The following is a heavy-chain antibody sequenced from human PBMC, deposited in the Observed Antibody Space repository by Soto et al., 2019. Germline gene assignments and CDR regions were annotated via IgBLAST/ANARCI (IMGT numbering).Heavy chain of an antibody. CDR3: ARGIAAAGRDYYYYGMDV. D-gene: IGHD6-13*01. J-gene: IGHJ6*02. Sequence: PSETLSLTCTVSGGSISSGDYYWSWIRQPPGKGLEWIGYIYYSGSTYYNPSLKSRVTIAVDTSKNQFSLKRSSVTAADTAVYYCARGIAAAGRDYYYYGMDVCGQGTTVTVYS. CDR2: IYYSGST. V-gene: IGHV4-30-4*01. CDR1: GGSISSGDYY.